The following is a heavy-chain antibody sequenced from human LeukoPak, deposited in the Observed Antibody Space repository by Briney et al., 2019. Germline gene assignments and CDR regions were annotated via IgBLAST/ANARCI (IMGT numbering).Heavy chain of an antibody. CDR2: ISSSCSYM. CDR3: ARDISDDY. CDR1: GFTFSSYT. J-gene: IGHJ4*02. V-gene: IGHV3-21*01. Sequence: GRSLRLSCAASGFTFSSYTMNWDRLTPGRGMVWVAYISSSCSYMLYAASAKGRFTISRDNAKNSLYRQMNSLGAEDTAVYYCARDISDDYWGQGTLVTVSS. D-gene: IGHD1-26*01.